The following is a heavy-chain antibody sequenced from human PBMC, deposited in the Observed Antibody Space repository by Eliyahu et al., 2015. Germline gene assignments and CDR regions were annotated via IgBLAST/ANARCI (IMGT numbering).Heavy chain of an antibody. J-gene: IGHJ4*02. V-gene: IGHV1-69*02. Sequence: QVQLVQSGAEVRKPGSSVKVPCRTSGGPFGSYTIHWVRQAPGQGFEWMGRVIPLIDKSDYAQKFQGRATITADQSTATAYMELFSLRPDDTAVYFCARSPYGDSLFDHWGQGVLVTVSS. D-gene: IGHD4-17*01. CDR1: GGPFGSYT. CDR2: VIPLIDKS. CDR3: ARSPYGDSLFDH.